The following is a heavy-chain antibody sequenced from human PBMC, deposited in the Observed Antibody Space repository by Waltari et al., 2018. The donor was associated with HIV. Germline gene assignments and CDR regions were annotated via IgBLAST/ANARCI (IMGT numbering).Heavy chain of an antibody. CDR2: IYHSGST. CDR3: ARSSRGHSGYYGGRAFDI. J-gene: IGHJ3*02. CDR1: GGSISSSNW. Sequence: QVQLQESGPGLVKPSGTLSLTCAVSGGSISSSNWWSWVRQPPGKGLEWIGEIYHSGSTDHNPSLKSRVTISVDKSKNQFSLKLSSVTAADTVVYYCARSSRGHSGYYGGRAFDIWGQGTMVIVSS. D-gene: IGHD3-22*01. V-gene: IGHV4-4*02.